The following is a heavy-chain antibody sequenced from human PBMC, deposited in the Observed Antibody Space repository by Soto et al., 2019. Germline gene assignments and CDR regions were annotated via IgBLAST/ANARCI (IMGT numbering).Heavy chain of an antibody. CDR3: ALTYYYDSSGFA. V-gene: IGHV3-33*03. J-gene: IGHJ5*02. Sequence: PGGSLRLSCAASGFTFSSYGMHWVRQAPGKGLEWVAVIWYDGSITYYGDSVKGRFTTSRDNPKNTLYLQMNSLRAEDTAVYYCALTYYYDSSGFAWGQGTLVTVSS. D-gene: IGHD3-22*01. CDR2: IWYDGSIT. CDR1: GFTFSSYG.